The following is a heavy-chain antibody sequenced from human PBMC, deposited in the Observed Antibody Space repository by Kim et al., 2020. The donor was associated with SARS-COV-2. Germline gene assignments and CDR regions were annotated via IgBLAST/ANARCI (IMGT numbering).Heavy chain of an antibody. Sequence: GGSLRLSCAASGFRFSDYGMNWLRQAPGKGLEGVGYLSYSSSTVIYADSVKGRFTISRDNAKNSLYLQMNSLTAEDTALYYCARDDNRGDDAYFDYWGQGTLVTVSS. D-gene: IGHD5-12*01. V-gene: IGHV3-48*01. J-gene: IGHJ4*02. CDR2: LSYSSSTV. CDR1: GFRFSDYG. CDR3: ARDDNRGDDAYFDY.